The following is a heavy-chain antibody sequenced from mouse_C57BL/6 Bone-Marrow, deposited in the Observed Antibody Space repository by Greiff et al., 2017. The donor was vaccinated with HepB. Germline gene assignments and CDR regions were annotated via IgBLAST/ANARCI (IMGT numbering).Heavy chain of an antibody. V-gene: IGHV7-3*01. J-gene: IGHJ4*01. D-gene: IGHD2-1*01. CDR2: IRNKANGYTT. Sequence: EVKLMESGGGLVQPGGSLSLSCAASGFTFTDYYMSWVRQPPGKALEWLGFIRNKANGYTTEYSASVKGRFTISRDNSQSILYLQMNALRAEDSATYYCARLGGNGAMDYWGQGTSVTVSS. CDR3: ARLGGNGAMDY. CDR1: GFTFTDYY.